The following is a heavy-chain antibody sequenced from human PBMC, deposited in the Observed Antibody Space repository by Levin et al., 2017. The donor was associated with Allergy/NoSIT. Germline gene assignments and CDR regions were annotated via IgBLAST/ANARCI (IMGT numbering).Heavy chain of an antibody. D-gene: IGHD3-22*01. CDR2: ISYDGSSK. Sequence: LSLTCAASGFTFSSYGMHWVRQAPGTGLEWVAVISYDGSSKYYADSVKGRFIISRDNSKNTLYLQMNSLRAEDTAVYYCAEIYCYDSSTYSGADYWGQGTLVTVSS. V-gene: IGHV3-30*18. CDR1: GFTFSSYG. CDR3: AEIYCYDSSTYSGADY. J-gene: IGHJ4*02.